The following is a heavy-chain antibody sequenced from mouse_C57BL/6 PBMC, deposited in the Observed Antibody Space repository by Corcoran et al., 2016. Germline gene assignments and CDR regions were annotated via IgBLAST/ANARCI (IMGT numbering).Heavy chain of an antibody. CDR1: GYTFTDYN. J-gene: IGHJ4*01. CDR2: INPNNGGT. V-gene: IGHV1-18*01. CDR3: ARVSHAMDY. Sequence: EVQLQQSGPELVKPGASVKITCKASGYTFTDYNMDWVKQSHGKSLEWIGDINPNNGGTIYNQKFKGKATLTVDKSSSTAYMALRSLTSDDTAVYYCARVSHAMDYWGQGTSVTVSS.